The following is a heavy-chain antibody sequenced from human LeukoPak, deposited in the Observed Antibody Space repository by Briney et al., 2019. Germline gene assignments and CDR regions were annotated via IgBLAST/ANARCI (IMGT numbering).Heavy chain of an antibody. Sequence: PGGSLRLSCAASGFTFTNHAMSWVRQAPGKGLEWISVMSGSGGNTYYANSVKGRFTISRDNSKNTLYLQMNSLRVEDTAVYYRAGNFGDHVRGLDYWGQGTLVTVSS. D-gene: IGHD4-17*01. CDR1: GFTFTNHA. CDR2: MSGSGGNT. V-gene: IGHV3-23*01. J-gene: IGHJ4*02. CDR3: AGNFGDHVRGLDY.